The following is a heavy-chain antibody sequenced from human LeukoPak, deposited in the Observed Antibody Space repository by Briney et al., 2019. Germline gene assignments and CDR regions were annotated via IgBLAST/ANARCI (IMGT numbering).Heavy chain of an antibody. V-gene: IGHV3-23*01. J-gene: IGHJ4*02. D-gene: IGHD2-8*02. Sequence: GGSLRLSCVASGLTFSNSAMTWVRQPPGKGLEWVSSIFPSGGEIHYADSVRGRFTISRDNSKSTLSLQMNSLRAEDTAIYYCATYRQVLLPFESWGQGTLVTVSS. CDR2: IFPSGGEI. CDR3: ATYRQVLLPFES. CDR1: GLTFSNSA.